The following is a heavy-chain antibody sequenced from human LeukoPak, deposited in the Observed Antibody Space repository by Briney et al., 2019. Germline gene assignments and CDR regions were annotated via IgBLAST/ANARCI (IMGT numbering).Heavy chain of an antibody. J-gene: IGHJ6*03. D-gene: IGHD3-9*01. CDR1: GFTFSGSA. V-gene: IGHV3-73*01. CDR3: TSSRYFDWLSAYYYMDV. Sequence: PGGSLRLSCAASGFTFSGSAMHWVRHASGKGLEWVGRIRSKANSYATAYAASVKGMFTISRDDPKNTAYLQMNSLKTEDTAVYYCTSSRYFDWLSAYYYMDVGGKGTTVTVSS. CDR2: IRSKANSYAT.